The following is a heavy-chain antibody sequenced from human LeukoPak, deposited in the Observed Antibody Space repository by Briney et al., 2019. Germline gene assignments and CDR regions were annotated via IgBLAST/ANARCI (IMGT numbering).Heavy chain of an antibody. Sequence: ASVKVSCKASGYTFTGYYMHWVRQAPGQGLEWMGWINPNSGGTNYAQKFQGRVTMTRDTSISTAYMELSRLRSDDMAVYYCARDIVVVPAASHPDYWGQGTLVTVSS. J-gene: IGHJ4*02. D-gene: IGHD2-2*01. CDR3: ARDIVVVPAASHPDY. V-gene: IGHV1-2*02. CDR2: INPNSGGT. CDR1: GYTFTGYY.